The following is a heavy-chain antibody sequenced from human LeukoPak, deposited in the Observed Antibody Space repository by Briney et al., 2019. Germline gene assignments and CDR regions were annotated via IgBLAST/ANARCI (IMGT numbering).Heavy chain of an antibody. CDR1: GSTFSSYA. CDR3: AQDRGASCSSAVEY. Sequence: GGSLRLSCAASGSTFSSYAMSWVRQAPGKGLEWVSAISGSGGSTYYADSVKGRLTISRDNSKHTLYLQMNRLRAEDTAVYYFAQDRGASCSSAVEYWGEGDLVTVSS. J-gene: IGHJ4*02. V-gene: IGHV3-23*01. CDR2: ISGSGGST. D-gene: IGHD2-15*01.